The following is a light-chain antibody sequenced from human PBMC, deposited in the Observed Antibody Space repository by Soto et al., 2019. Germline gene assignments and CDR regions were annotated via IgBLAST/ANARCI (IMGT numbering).Light chain of an antibody. CDR2: EVS. V-gene: IGLV2-23*02. CDR3: CSYAGSSPYVV. Sequence: QSALTQPASVSGSPGQSITISCTGTSSDVGSYNLVSWYQQHPGKAPKLMIYEVSKLPSGVSNRFSGSKSGNTACLTISGLQAEDEADYYCCSYAGSSPYVVFGGETKLTVL. CDR1: SSDVGSYNL. J-gene: IGLJ2*01.